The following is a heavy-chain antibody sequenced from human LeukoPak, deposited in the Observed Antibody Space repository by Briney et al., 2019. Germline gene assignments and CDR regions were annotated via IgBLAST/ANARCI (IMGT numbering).Heavy chain of an antibody. Sequence: GGSLRLSCAASGFTFSSYGMHWVRQAPGKGLEWVAVIWYDGSNKYYADCVKGRFTISRDNSKNTLYLQMNSLRAEDTAVYYCAREIGVRTYGMDVWGKGTTVTVSS. CDR2: IWYDGSNK. J-gene: IGHJ6*04. CDR1: GFTFSSYG. D-gene: IGHD3-10*02. CDR3: AREIGVRTYGMDV. V-gene: IGHV3-33*01.